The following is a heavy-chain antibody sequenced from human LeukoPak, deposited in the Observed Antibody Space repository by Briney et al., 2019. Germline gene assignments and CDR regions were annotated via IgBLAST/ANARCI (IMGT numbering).Heavy chain of an antibody. CDR1: GHTFTSYD. J-gene: IGHJ3*02. CDR3: ARARPGHDAFDI. CDR2: MNPNSGNT. V-gene: IGHV1-8*03. Sequence: ASVKVSCKASGHTFTSYDINWVRQATGQGLEWMGWMNPNSGNTGYAQKFQGRVTITRNTSISTAYMELSSLRSEDTAVYYCARARPGHDAFDIWGQGTMVTVSS.